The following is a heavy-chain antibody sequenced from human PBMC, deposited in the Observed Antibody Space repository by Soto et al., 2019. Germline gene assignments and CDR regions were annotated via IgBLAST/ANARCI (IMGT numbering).Heavy chain of an antibody. D-gene: IGHD4-17*01. CDR2: IYYSGST. CDR3: VSESTVTDAFDI. CDR1: GGSISSYF. Sequence: SETLSLTCTVSGGSISSYFLGWIRQPPGKGLEWIGYIYYSGSTNYNPSLKSRVTISVDTSKNQFSLKLSSVTAADTAVYYCVSESTVTDAFDIWGQGTMVT. V-gene: IGHV4-59*01. J-gene: IGHJ3*02.